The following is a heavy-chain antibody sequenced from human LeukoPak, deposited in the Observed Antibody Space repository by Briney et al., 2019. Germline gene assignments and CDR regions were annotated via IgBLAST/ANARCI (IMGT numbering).Heavy chain of an antibody. Sequence: WGSVKVSCKASGYTFTSYGISWVRQAPGQGLEWMGWISAYNSNINYAQKLKGRFTMTTDKSKSTAYLELRSLRSDDTAVYYCARYLKVRGNYYGSGSYYNWDAPLDYWGQGALVTVSS. CDR1: GYTFTSYG. J-gene: IGHJ4*02. CDR3: ARYLKVRGNYYGSGSYYNWDAPLDY. D-gene: IGHD3-10*01. CDR2: ISAYNSNI. V-gene: IGHV1-18*01.